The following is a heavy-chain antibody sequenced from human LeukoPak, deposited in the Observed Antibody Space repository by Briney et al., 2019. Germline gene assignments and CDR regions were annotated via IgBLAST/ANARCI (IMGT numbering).Heavy chain of an antibody. D-gene: IGHD2-2*01. CDR3: ARDPPRCSSTTCYAATGDY. V-gene: IGHV1-18*01. CDR2: ISACDGTT. Sequence: ASVKVCCNASGYTFTSFGISWVRQAQGQGLELMGWISACDGTTTYAQKLQTRVTMTTDRSTSTAYMHRRSLRSDDTAVYYCARDPPRCSSTTCYAATGDYWGQGTLVTVSS. CDR1: GYTFTSFG. J-gene: IGHJ4*02.